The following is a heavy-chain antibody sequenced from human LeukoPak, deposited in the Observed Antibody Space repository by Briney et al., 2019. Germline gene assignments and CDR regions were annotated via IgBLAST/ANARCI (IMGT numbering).Heavy chain of an antibody. CDR3: VYYYGSGSVEY. J-gene: IGHJ4*02. Sequence: PSETLSLTCAVSGYSISDGYYWGWIRQPPGKGLEWIGSLYYSGSTNYNPSLKSRVTISVDTSKNQFSLKLSSVTAADTAVYYCVYYYGSGSVEYWGQGTLVTVSS. V-gene: IGHV4-38-2*01. CDR2: LYYSGST. CDR1: GYSISDGYY. D-gene: IGHD3-10*01.